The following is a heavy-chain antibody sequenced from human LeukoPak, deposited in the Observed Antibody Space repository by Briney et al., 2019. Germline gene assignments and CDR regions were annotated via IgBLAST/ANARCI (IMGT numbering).Heavy chain of an antibody. Sequence: GGSLRLSCAASGFTFSSYSVSWVRQAPGKGLEWVSSISSSGNFIHYADSVKGRFTISRDNSKNTLYLQMSSLRAEDTAVYYCAKSGLNRFDYWGQGTLVTVSS. CDR2: ISSSGNFI. D-gene: IGHD2-15*01. CDR1: GFTFSSYS. J-gene: IGHJ4*02. CDR3: AKSGLNRFDY. V-gene: IGHV3-23*01.